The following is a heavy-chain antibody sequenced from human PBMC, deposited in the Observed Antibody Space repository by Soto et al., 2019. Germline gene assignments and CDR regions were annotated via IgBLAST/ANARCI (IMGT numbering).Heavy chain of an antibody. CDR3: ATGIRDYDFWSGYLRVNDAFDI. Sequence: ASVKVSCKVSGYTLTELSMHWVRQAPGKGLEWMGGFDPEDGETIYAQKFQGRVTMTEDTSTDTAYMELSSLRSEDTAVYYCATGIRDYDFWSGYLRVNDAFDIWGQGTMVTVSS. V-gene: IGHV1-24*01. CDR1: GYTLTELS. J-gene: IGHJ3*02. D-gene: IGHD3-3*01. CDR2: FDPEDGET.